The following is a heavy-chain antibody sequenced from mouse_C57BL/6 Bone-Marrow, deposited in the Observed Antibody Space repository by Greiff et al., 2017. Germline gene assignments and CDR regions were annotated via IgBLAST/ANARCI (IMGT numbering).Heavy chain of an antibody. Sequence: EVKLMESGPELVKPGASVKMSCKASGYTFTDYNMHWVKQSHGKSLEWIGYINPNNGGTSYNQKFKGKATLTVNKSSSTAYMELRSLTSEDSAVYYCARVYYDYDGGDYYAMDYGGQGTSVTVSS. D-gene: IGHD2-4*01. V-gene: IGHV1-22*01. CDR3: ARVYYDYDGGDYYAMDY. J-gene: IGHJ4*01. CDR1: GYTFTDYN. CDR2: INPNNGGT.